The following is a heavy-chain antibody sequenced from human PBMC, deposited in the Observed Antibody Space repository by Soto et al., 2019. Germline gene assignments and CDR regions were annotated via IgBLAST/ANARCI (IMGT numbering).Heavy chain of an antibody. J-gene: IGHJ4*02. Sequence: GASVKVSCKASGYTFTDYYIHWMRQAPGQGLEWMGWINPRNGATNYAQRFQGRVTMTRDMSISTAYMELSRLTSDDTAVYYCARLTGVFRLVLDYWGQGTQVTVSS. D-gene: IGHD3-16*01. CDR1: GYTFTDYY. CDR3: ARLTGVFRLVLDY. CDR2: INPRNGAT. V-gene: IGHV1-2*02.